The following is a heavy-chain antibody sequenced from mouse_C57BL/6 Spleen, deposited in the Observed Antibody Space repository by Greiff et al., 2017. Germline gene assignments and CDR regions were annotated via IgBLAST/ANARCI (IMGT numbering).Heavy chain of an antibody. CDR3: AGRGGGSSVYDYAMDW. D-gene: IGHD3-2*02. V-gene: IGHV8-12*01. Sequence: QVTLKVCGPGILQSSQTLSLTCSFSGFSLSTSGMGVSWIRQPSGQGLEWLAHIYWDDDKRYSPSLKRRLTISKDTSRNQGVLKLTSVDTADTATYYCAGRGGGSSVYDYAMDWWGEGTSVTVAS. CDR1: GFSLSTSGMG. CDR2: IYWDDDK. J-gene: IGHJ4*01.